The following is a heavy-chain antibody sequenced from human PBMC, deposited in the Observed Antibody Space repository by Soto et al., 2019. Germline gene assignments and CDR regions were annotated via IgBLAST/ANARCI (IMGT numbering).Heavy chain of an antibody. CDR3: ARGKRQYYYDSSGYYSVYYFDY. D-gene: IGHD3-22*01. CDR2: INHSGST. CDR1: GGSFSGYY. J-gene: IGHJ4*02. V-gene: IGHV4-34*01. Sequence: SETLSPTCAVYGGSFSGYYWSWIRQPPGKGLEWIGEINHSGSTNYNPSLKSRVTISVDTSKNQFSLKLSSVTAADTAVYYCARGKRQYYYDSSGYYSVYYFDYWGQGTLVTVSS.